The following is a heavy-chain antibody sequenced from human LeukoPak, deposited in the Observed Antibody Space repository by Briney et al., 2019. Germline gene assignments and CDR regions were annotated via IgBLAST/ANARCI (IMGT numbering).Heavy chain of an antibody. Sequence: GGSLRLSCAASGFTFSSYWMSWVRQAPGKGLEWVANIRKDGGEKYYVDSVKGRFTISRDNAKNSLYLQMNSLRAEDTAVYYCAKVNIWQLLLPGAFDIWGQGTMVTVSS. CDR2: IRKDGGEK. CDR1: GFTFSSYW. V-gene: IGHV3-7*01. J-gene: IGHJ3*02. CDR3: AKVNIWQLLLPGAFDI. D-gene: IGHD2-2*01.